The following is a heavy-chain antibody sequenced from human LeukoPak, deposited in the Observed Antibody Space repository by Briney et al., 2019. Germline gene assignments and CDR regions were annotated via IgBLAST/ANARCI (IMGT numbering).Heavy chain of an antibody. Sequence: KPSETLSLTCTVSGGSMNRNYWSWIRQPPGKGLEWIGYIHYSGSTNYNPSLKSRVTITEDTSKNQFSLKLSSVTAADTAFYYCARGRPLVYFDYWGQGALVTVSS. CDR2: IHYSGST. CDR1: GGSMNRNY. J-gene: IGHJ4*02. V-gene: IGHV4-59*01. CDR3: ARGRPLVYFDY. D-gene: IGHD6-6*01.